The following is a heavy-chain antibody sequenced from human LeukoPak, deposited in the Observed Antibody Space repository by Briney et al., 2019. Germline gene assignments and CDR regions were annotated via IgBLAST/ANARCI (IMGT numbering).Heavy chain of an antibody. Sequence: SETLSLTCAVSGGSISSSNWWSWVRLPPGKGLEWIGEIYHSGSTNYNPSLKSRVTISVDKSKNQFSLKLSSVTAADTAVYYCARDYYDSSYGMDVWGQGTTVTVSS. D-gene: IGHD3-22*01. J-gene: IGHJ6*02. CDR2: IYHSGST. CDR3: ARDYYDSSYGMDV. CDR1: GGSISSSNW. V-gene: IGHV4-4*02.